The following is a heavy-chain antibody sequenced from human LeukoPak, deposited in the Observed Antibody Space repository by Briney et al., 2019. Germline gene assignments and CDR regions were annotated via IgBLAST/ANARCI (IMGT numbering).Heavy chain of an antibody. CDR1: GFTFSSYA. CDR3: AAPASWQLKKPLIDY. D-gene: IGHD1-26*01. Sequence: GGSLRLSCAASGFTFSSYAMSWVHQAPGKGLEWVSAISGSGGSTYYADSVKGRFTISRDNSKNTLYLQMNSLRAEDTSVYYCAAPASWQLKKPLIDYWGQGPLATVSS. J-gene: IGHJ4*02. V-gene: IGHV3-23*01. CDR2: ISGSGGST.